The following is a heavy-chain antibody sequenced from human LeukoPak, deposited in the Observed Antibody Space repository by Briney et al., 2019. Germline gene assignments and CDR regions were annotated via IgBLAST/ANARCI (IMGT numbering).Heavy chain of an antibody. CDR1: GFTFDDYA. CDR3: TKDVGGSDVKLVATPKFGYYYYGMDV. V-gene: IGHV3-9*01. CDR2: ISWNSGRI. J-gene: IGHJ6*02. D-gene: IGHD5-12*01. Sequence: GRSLRLSCAASGFTFDDYAMHWVRQTPGKGLERVSGISWNSGRIGYADSVKGRFTISRDNARNSLYLQMNSLRAEDTALYYCTKDVGGSDVKLVATPKFGYYYYGMDVWGQGTTVTVSS.